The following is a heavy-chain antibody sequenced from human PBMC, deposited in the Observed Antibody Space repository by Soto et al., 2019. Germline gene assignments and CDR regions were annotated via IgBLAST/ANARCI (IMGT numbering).Heavy chain of an antibody. CDR1: GGSISSGGYS. J-gene: IGHJ6*02. V-gene: IGHV4-30-2*01. Sequence: PSETLSLTCAVSGGSISSGGYSWSWIRQPPGKGLEWIGYIYHSGSTYYNPSLRSRVTISVDRSKNQFSLKLSSVTAADTAVYYCARGSRIAARRNKSGYYYYGMDVWGQGTTVTVSS. CDR2: IYHSGST. CDR3: ARGSRIAARRNKSGYYYYGMDV. D-gene: IGHD6-6*01.